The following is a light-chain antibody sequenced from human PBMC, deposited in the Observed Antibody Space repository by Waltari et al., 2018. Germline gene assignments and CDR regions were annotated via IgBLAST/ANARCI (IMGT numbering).Light chain of an antibody. CDR3: QTWGTGIPL. J-gene: IGLJ2*01. CDR2: LNSDGSH. V-gene: IGLV4-69*01. CDR1: LGQTSYH. Sequence: QLVLTHSPSASASLAASVNLTCPHPLGQTSYHTPSHQQQPGKGPRYLMKLNSDGSHSKGDGSPDRFSGSSSGAERYLTISSLQSEDEADYYCQTWGTGIPLFGGGTKLTVL.